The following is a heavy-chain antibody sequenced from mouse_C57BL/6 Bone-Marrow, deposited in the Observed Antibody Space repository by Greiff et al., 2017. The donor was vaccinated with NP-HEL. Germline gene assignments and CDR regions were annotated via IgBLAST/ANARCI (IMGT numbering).Heavy chain of an antibody. V-gene: IGHV5-4*01. Sequence: EVQLLQSGGGLVKPGGSLKLSCAASGYTFSSYAMPWVRQTPEKRLEWVATISAGGSYTYYPENVKGRFTITRDNANNNLYLQMSHLKSEDTALYCCAIDHYSLFGFWGQGNRVTVSA. CDR3: AIDHYSLFGF. CDR1: GYTFSSYA. J-gene: IGHJ3*01. D-gene: IGHD1-1*02. CDR2: ISAGGSYT.